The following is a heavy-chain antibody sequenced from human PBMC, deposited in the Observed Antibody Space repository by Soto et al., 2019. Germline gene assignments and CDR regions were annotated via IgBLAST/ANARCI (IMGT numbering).Heavy chain of an antibody. Sequence: GALRLSCGASGFTFSSYSMNWVRQAPGKGLEWVSYISSSSSTIYYADSVKGRFTISRDNAKNSLYLQMNSLRAEDTAVYYCARAGGWFGEYYYFDYWGQGTLVTVSS. D-gene: IGHD3-10*01. CDR1: GFTFSSYS. CDR3: ARAGGWFGEYYYFDY. V-gene: IGHV3-48*01. CDR2: ISSSSSTI. J-gene: IGHJ4*02.